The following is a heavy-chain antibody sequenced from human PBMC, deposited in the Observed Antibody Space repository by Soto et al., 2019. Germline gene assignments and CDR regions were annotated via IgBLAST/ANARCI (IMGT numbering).Heavy chain of an antibody. V-gene: IGHV1-69*01. Sequence: QVQLVQSGAEVKKPGSSVKVSCKASGGTFSSYAIRWVRQAPGQGLEWMGGIIPSFGTANYAQKFQGRVTITADEPTSTHYMELRSLKSEDTAVYYCARDGRVGVYYYGSGVWDQGTTVTVSS. CDR3: ARDGRVGVYYYGSGV. D-gene: IGHD3-10*01. CDR2: IIPSFGTA. CDR1: GGTFSSYA. J-gene: IGHJ6*02.